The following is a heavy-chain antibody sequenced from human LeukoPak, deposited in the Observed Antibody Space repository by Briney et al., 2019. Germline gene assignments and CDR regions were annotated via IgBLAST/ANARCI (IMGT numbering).Heavy chain of an antibody. CDR2: IIPIFGTA. V-gene: IGHV1-69*05. Sequence: SVKASCKASGGTFSSYAISWVRQAPGQGLEWMGGIIPIFGTANYAQKFQGRVTITTDESTSTAYMELSSLRSEDTAVYYCARDVGYSYGYDYWGQGTLVTVSS. J-gene: IGHJ4*02. CDR3: ARDVGYSYGYDY. D-gene: IGHD5-18*01. CDR1: GGTFSSYA.